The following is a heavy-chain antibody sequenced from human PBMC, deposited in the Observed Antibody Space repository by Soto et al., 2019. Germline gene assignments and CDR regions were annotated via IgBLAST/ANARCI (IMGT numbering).Heavy chain of an antibody. D-gene: IGHD3-22*01. CDR1: GFTFSSYG. CDR2: ISYDGSNK. J-gene: IGHJ5*02. V-gene: IGHV3-30*18. CDR3: AKDLGTYYYDSSGLDP. Sequence: GGSLRLSCAASGFTFSSYGMHWVRQAPGKGLEWVAVISYDGSNKYYADSVKGRFTISRDNSKNTLYLQMNSLRAEDTAVYYCAKDLGTYYYDSSGLDPWGQGTLVTVSS.